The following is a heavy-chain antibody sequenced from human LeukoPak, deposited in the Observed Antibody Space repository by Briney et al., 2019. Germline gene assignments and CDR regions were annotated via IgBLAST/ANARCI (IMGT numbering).Heavy chain of an antibody. D-gene: IGHD2/OR15-2a*01. CDR2: IRSKAYGGTT. J-gene: IGHJ4*02. CDR1: GFTFGDYA. CDR3: GRAGSFSPIEY. V-gene: IGHV3-49*03. Sequence: GGSLRLSCTASGFTFGDYAMSWFRQAPGKGLEWVGFIRSKAYGGTTEYAASVKGRFTISIDDSKNSLYLQMNSLKTEDTALYYCGRAGSFSPIEYWGQGTLVTVSS.